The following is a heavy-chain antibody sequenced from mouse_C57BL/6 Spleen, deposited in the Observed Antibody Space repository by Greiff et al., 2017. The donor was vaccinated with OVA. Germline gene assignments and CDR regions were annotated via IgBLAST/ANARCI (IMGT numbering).Heavy chain of an antibody. CDR1: GFTFSSYG. J-gene: IGHJ4*01. CDR2: ISSGGSYT. Sequence: EVQRVESGGDLVKPGGSLKLSCAASGFTFSSYGMSWVRQTPDKRLEWVATISSGGSYTYYPDSVKGRFTISRDNAKNTLYLQMSSLKSEDTAMYYCARPLLKDYAMDYWGQGTSVTVSS. D-gene: IGHD1-3*01. V-gene: IGHV5-6*01. CDR3: ARPLLKDYAMDY.